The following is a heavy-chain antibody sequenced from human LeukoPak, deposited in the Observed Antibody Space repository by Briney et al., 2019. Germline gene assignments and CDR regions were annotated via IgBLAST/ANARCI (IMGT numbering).Heavy chain of an antibody. V-gene: IGHV4-59*01. J-gene: IGHJ3*02. CDR1: GGSISSYY. CDR3: AKGMESSSSYGAFDI. CDR2: IYYSGST. Sequence: SETLSLTCTVSGGSISSYYWSWIRQPPGKGLEWIGYIYYSGSTNYNPSLKSRVTISVDTSKNQFSLKLSSVTAADTAVYYCAKGMESSSSYGAFDIWGQGTMVTVSS. D-gene: IGHD6-6*01.